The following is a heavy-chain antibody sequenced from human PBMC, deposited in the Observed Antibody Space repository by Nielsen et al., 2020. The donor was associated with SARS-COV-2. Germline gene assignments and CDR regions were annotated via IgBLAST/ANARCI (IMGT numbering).Heavy chain of an antibody. CDR2: TYYRSKWYN. CDR3: ARDRSSSGWYGGRKGYFYYGMDV. Sequence: WLRQSLSRGLEWLGRTYYRSKWYNDYAVSVKSRITINPDTSKNQFSLHLNSVTPEDTAVYYCARDRSSSGWYGGRKGYFYYGMDVWGQGTTVTVSS. J-gene: IGHJ6*02. D-gene: IGHD6-19*01. V-gene: IGHV6-1*01.